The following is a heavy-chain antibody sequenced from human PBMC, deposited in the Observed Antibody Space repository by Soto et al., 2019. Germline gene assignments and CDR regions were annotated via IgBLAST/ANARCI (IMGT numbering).Heavy chain of an antibody. J-gene: IGHJ5*02. D-gene: IGHD3-3*01. CDR3: ATCIPVFGFLIPPFDP. V-gene: IGHV4-34*01. CDR1: AGSVNGYS. Sequence: SVSLLLTSDVSAGSVNGYSGDWIPRPHGKGLEWIGEINPTGSTHYNPSLKRRVTMPGDTSKTQFSLRLCPVTAAVTAIYYCATCIPVFGFLIPPFDPWGQGTQVTVS. CDR2: INPTGST.